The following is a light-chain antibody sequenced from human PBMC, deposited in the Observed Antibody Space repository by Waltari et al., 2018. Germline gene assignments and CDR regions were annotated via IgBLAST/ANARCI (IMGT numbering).Light chain of an antibody. V-gene: IGLV3-21*01. CDR3: QVWDANTDPGV. CDR1: NIESKS. J-gene: IGLJ1*01. Sequence: SYVLTQPPSVAVAPGETARVTCGGNNIESKSVPVYQQKPGQAPVLVISYDSDRPSGSPERFSGSNSGDTATLTISRVEAGDEADYYCQVWDANTDPGVFGTGTEVTVL. CDR2: YDS.